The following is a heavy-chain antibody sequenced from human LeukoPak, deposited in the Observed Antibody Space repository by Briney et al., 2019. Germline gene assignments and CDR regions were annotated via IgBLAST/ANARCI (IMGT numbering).Heavy chain of an antibody. CDR1: GFTFSSYA. D-gene: IGHD6-19*01. J-gene: IGHJ5*02. CDR2: ISGSGGST. V-gene: IGHV3-23*01. Sequence: GGSLRLSCAASGFTFSSYAMSWVRQAPGKGLEWVSAISGSGGSTYYADSVKGRFTISRDNSRNTLYLQMNSLRAEDTAVYYCAKDRGGSSGWTPWGQGTLVTVSP. CDR3: AKDRGGSSGWTP.